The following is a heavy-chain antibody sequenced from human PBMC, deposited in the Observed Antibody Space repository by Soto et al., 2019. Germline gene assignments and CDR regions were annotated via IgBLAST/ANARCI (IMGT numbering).Heavy chain of an antibody. D-gene: IGHD3-3*01. CDR3: AKEYYDFWSGYFWFDP. CDR2: ISYDGSNK. V-gene: IGHV3-30*18. CDR1: GFTFSSYG. Sequence: GGSLRLSCAASGFTFSSYGMHWVRQAPGKGPEWVAVISYDGSNKYYADSVKGRFTISRDNSKNTLYLQMNSLRAEDTAVYYCAKEYYDFWSGYFWFDPWGQGT. J-gene: IGHJ5*02.